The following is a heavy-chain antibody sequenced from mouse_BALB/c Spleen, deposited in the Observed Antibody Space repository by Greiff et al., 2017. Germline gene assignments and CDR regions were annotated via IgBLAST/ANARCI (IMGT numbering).Heavy chain of an antibody. D-gene: IGHD2-4*01. Sequence: DVMLVESGGGLVQPGGSRKLSCAASGFTFSSFGMHWVRQAPEKGLEWVAYISSGSSTIYYADTVKGRFTISRDNPKNTLFLQMTSLRSEDTAMYYCARWITGAMDYWGQGTSVTVSS. CDR3: ARWITGAMDY. CDR1: GFTFSSFG. V-gene: IGHV5-17*02. J-gene: IGHJ4*01. CDR2: ISSGSSTI.